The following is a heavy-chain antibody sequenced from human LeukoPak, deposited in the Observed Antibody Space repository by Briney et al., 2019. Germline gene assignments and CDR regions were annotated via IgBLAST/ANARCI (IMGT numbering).Heavy chain of an antibody. V-gene: IGHV3-21*01. J-gene: IGHJ3*02. CDR3: AREAPDSSSGEPGGAFDI. Sequence: GGSLRLSCEASGFTFSSYSMNWVRQAPGKGLEWVSSISSSSSYIYYADSVKGRFTISRDNAKNSLYLQMNSLRAEDTAVYYCAREAPDSSSGEPGGAFDIWGQGTMVTVSS. D-gene: IGHD6-13*01. CDR1: GFTFSSYS. CDR2: ISSSSSYI.